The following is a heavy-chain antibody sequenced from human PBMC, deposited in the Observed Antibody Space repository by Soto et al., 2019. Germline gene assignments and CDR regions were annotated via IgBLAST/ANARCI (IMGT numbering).Heavy chain of an antibody. CDR3: ASSVYSNYYMDV. J-gene: IGHJ6*03. CDR1: GGSFSGCY. D-gene: IGHD5-18*01. Sequence: SETLSLTCAVYGGSFSGCYWSWIRQPPGKGLEWIGEINHSGSTNYNPSLKSRVTISVDTSKNQFSLKLSSVTAADTAVYYCASSVYSNYYMDVWGKGTTVTVSS. V-gene: IGHV4-34*01. CDR2: INHSGST.